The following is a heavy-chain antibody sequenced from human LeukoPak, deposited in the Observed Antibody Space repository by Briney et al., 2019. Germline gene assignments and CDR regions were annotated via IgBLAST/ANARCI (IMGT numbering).Heavy chain of an antibody. D-gene: IGHD6-13*01. Sequence: SVKVSCKASGGTFSSYAISWVRQAPGQGLEWMGRIIPIFGTANYAQKFQGRVTITTDESTSTAYMELSSLRSEDTAVYYCARVGVQRAGTDYYYYYMDVWGKGTTVTVS. CDR2: IIPIFGTA. J-gene: IGHJ6*03. CDR3: ARVGVQRAGTDYYYYYMDV. V-gene: IGHV1-69*05. CDR1: GGTFSSYA.